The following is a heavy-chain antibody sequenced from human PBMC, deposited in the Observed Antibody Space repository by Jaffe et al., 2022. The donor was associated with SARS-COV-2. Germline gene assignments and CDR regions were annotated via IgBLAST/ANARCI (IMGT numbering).Heavy chain of an antibody. CDR2: VSSDDNHR. D-gene: IGHD2-8*01. Sequence: QVQLVESGGGVVQPGRSLRLSCAASGFSFSNYAMNWVRQAPGKGPEWVAVVSSDDNHRFYADSVKGRFTISRDNAKNTLYLQMDSLRAEDTAVYFCARDLAYCENGVCYADNGMGVWGQGTTVIVSS. J-gene: IGHJ6*02. CDR1: GFSFSNYA. CDR3: ARDLAYCENGVCYADNGMGV. V-gene: IGHV3-30*04.